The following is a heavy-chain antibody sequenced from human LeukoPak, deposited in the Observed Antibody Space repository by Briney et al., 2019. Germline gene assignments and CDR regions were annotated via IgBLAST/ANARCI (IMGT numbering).Heavy chain of an antibody. CDR2: ISGTGGST. CDR3: AKDQGSSWYYFDY. V-gene: IGHV3-23*01. D-gene: IGHD6-13*01. Sequence: GSLRLSCAASGFTFSSYAMSWVRQAPGKGLEWVSGISGTGGSTYYAGSVKGRFTISSDNSKNTLYLQMNSLRDEDTAVYYCAKDQGSSWYYFDYWGQGTLVTVSS. J-gene: IGHJ4*02. CDR1: GFTFSSYA.